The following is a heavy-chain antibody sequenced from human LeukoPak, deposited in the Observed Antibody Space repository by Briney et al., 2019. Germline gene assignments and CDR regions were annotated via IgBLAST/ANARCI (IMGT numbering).Heavy chain of an antibody. Sequence: PGESLRLSCAASGLTFSSYWMNWVRQAPGKGLEWVANIKQDGSEKYYVDSVKGRFTISRDNAKNSLYLQMNSLRADDTAMYYRVRDDRTMVRGVPDYWGQGTLVTVSS. D-gene: IGHD3-10*01. CDR3: VRDDRTMVRGVPDY. J-gene: IGHJ4*02. V-gene: IGHV3-7*03. CDR1: GLTFSSYW. CDR2: IKQDGSEK.